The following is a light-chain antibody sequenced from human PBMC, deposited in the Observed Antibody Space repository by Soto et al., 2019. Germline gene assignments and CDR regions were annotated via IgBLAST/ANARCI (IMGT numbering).Light chain of an antibody. CDR3: QSYDSSLSGYV. V-gene: IGLV2-14*01. CDR1: SSDVGGYDY. Sequence: QSALTQPASVSGSPGQSITISCTGTSSDVGGYDYVSWYQQHPGKAPKLIIYGVNNRPSGVSTRFSGSKSGNTASLTISGLQAEDEADYYCQSYDSSLSGYVFGTGTKLTVL. J-gene: IGLJ1*01. CDR2: GVN.